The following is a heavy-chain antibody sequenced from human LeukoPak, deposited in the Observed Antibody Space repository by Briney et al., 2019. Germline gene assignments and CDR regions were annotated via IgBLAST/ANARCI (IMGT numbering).Heavy chain of an antibody. D-gene: IGHD1-26*01. Sequence: SETLSLTCTVSGGSISSYYWSWIRQPPGKGLEWIGYIYYSGSTNYNPSLKSRVTISVDTSKNQFSLKLSSVTAADTAVYYCARDVGDGTDVWGKGTTVTVSS. CDR3: ARDVGDGTDV. J-gene: IGHJ6*04. CDR1: GGSISSYY. V-gene: IGHV4-59*01. CDR2: IYYSGST.